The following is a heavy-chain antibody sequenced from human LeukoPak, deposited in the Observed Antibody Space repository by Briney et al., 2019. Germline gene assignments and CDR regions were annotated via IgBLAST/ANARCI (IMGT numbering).Heavy chain of an antibody. Sequence: PSQTLSLTCTVSGGSISSGDYYWSWIRQPPGTGLEWIGYIYYSGSTYYNPSLKSRVTISVDTSKNQFSLNLNFVTAADTALYYCARGDGSGSGRWFDPWGQGTLITVSS. D-gene: IGHD3-10*01. V-gene: IGHV4-30-4*01. CDR2: IYYSGST. CDR3: ARGDGSGSGRWFDP. CDR1: GGSISSGDYY. J-gene: IGHJ5*02.